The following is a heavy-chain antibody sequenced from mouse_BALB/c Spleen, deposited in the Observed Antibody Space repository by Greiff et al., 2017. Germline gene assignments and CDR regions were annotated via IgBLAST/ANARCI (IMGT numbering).Heavy chain of an antibody. CDR1: GFTFTDYY. Sequence: EVKLMESGGGLVQPGGSLRLSCATSGFTFTDYYMSWVRQPPGKALEWLGFIRNKANGYTTEYSASVKGRFTISRDNSQSILYLQMNTLRAEDSATYYCARLYGNYERVAWFAYWGQGTLVTVSA. J-gene: IGHJ3*01. V-gene: IGHV7-3*02. CDR3: ARLYGNYERVAWFAY. D-gene: IGHD2-1*01. CDR2: IRNKANGYTT.